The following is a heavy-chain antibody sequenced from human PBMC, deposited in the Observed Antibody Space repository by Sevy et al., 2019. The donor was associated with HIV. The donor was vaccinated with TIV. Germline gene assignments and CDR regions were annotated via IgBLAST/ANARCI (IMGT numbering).Heavy chain of an antibody. V-gene: IGHV3-30*14. Sequence: QLGGSLRLSCVTSGFKFSSSPMHWVRQSPGKGLEWVAFISYDGQIQHYAESVKGRFTISRDNSEDRMYLQMNNLRHEDTAVYYCAKLIVLVPRQNYYGMDVWGQGTTVTVSS. D-gene: IGHD2-8*02. CDR3: AKLIVLVPRQNYYGMDV. CDR1: GFKFSSSP. J-gene: IGHJ6*02. CDR2: ISYDGQIQ.